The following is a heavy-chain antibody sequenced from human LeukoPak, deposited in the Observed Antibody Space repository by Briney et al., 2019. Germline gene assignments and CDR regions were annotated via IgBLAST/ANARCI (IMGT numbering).Heavy chain of an antibody. CDR1: GGSIRSGDYS. D-gene: IGHD2-2*01. Sequence: PSETLSLTCTVSGGSIRSGDYSWNWIRQHPGKGLEWIGYIYYSGSTYYNPSLTSRVTISVDTSKNQFSLKLSSVTAADTAVYYCASLPLGYCSSTSCQRDYWGQGTLVTVSS. J-gene: IGHJ4*02. CDR2: IYYSGST. CDR3: ASLPLGYCSSTSCQRDY. V-gene: IGHV4-31*03.